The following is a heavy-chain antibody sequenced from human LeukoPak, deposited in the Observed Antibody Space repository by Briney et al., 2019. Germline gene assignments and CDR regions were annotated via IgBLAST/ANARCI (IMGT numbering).Heavy chain of an antibody. V-gene: IGHV3-11*04. Sequence: KPGGSLRLSCAASGFTFSDYYMTWFRQAPGKGLEWVSYISSSGSTIYYADSVKGRFTISRDNAKNSLYLQMNSLRAEDTAVYYCARDQAPYSSGWRNKDWGQGTLVTVSS. CDR3: ARDQAPYSSGWRNKD. J-gene: IGHJ4*02. CDR2: ISSSGSTI. D-gene: IGHD6-19*01. CDR1: GFTFSDYY.